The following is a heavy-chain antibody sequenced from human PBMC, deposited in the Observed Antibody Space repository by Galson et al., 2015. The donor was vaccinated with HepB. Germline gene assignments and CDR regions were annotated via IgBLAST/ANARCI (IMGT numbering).Heavy chain of an antibody. V-gene: IGHV1-18*04. CDR1: GYTFTSNG. Sequence: SVKVSCKASGYTFTSNGISWVRQIPRQGLEWLGWISSYGGNTKYAQKYQGRITLTRDTSTSTAYLELRSLRSDDTAVYYCARDRDYRFDFWGQGTLVTVSS. D-gene: IGHD3-16*02. J-gene: IGHJ4*02. CDR2: ISSYGGNT. CDR3: ARDRDYRFDF.